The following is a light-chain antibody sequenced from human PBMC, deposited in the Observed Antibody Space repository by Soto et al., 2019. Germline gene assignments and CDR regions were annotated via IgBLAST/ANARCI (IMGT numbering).Light chain of an antibody. CDR1: NIGSKN. V-gene: IGLV3-9*01. Sequence: VVTQPLSVSVALGQTARITCGGNNIGSKNVHWYQQKPGQAPVLVIYRDNNRPSGIPERFSGSNSGNTATLTISRAQAGDEADYYCQVWDSRLAVVFGGGTKVTVL. CDR3: QVWDSRLAVV. J-gene: IGLJ2*01. CDR2: RDN.